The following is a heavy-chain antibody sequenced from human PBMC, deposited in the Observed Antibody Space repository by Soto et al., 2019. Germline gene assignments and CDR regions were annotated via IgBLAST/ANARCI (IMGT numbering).Heavy chain of an antibody. Sequence: SGGSLRLSCAASGFTFRSYSMNWVRQAPGKGLEWVSYISSSSSTIYYADSVKGRFTISRDNAKNSLYLQMNSLRDEDTAVYYCARPMYSSSHDAFDIWGQGAMVTVS. CDR1: GFTFRSYS. J-gene: IGHJ3*02. CDR3: ARPMYSSSHDAFDI. V-gene: IGHV3-48*02. D-gene: IGHD6-13*01. CDR2: ISSSSSTI.